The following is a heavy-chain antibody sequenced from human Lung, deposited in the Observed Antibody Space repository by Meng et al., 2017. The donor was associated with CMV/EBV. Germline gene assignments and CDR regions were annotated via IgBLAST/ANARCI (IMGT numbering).Heavy chain of an antibody. CDR1: GYTFTSYG. D-gene: IGHD6-19*01. CDR3: ATGVADFEY. J-gene: IGHJ4*02. Sequence: QVQLVQSGAEVKKPGASVKVSCKASGYTFTSYGISWVRQAPGQGLEWMGWISAYNGNTNYAQKLQGRVTMTRNISKSTAYMDLSSLRSEDTAVYYCATGVADFEYWGQGTLVTVSS. CDR2: ISAYNGNT. V-gene: IGHV1-18*01.